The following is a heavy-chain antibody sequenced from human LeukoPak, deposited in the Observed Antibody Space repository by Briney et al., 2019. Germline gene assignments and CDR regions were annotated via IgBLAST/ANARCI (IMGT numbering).Heavy chain of an antibody. CDR3: ARGNPTILDY. J-gene: IGHJ4*02. Sequence: GGSLRLSCAASGFTFSDYYMSWVRQAPGKGLEWVSVIYSGGNTYYADSVKGRFTFSRDNSKNTLYLQMNSLRAEDTAVYYCARGNPTILDYWGQGTLVTVSS. CDR1: GFTFSDYY. V-gene: IGHV3-53*01. CDR2: IYSGGNT. D-gene: IGHD5-12*01.